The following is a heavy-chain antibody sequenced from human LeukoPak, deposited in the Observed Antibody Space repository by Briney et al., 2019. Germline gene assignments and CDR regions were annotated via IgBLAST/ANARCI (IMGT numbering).Heavy chain of an antibody. J-gene: IGHJ4*02. V-gene: IGHV3-11*01. D-gene: IGHD6-19*01. CDR2: VSSSGSTI. CDR3: ARDGRAGPNYFDY. Sequence: GGSLRLSCAASGFTFSDYYMSWLRQAPGKGLEWVSYVSSSGSTIYYADSVKGRFTISRDNAKNSLYLQMNSLRAEDTAVYHCARDGRAGPNYFDYWGQGTLVTVSS. CDR1: GFTFSDYY.